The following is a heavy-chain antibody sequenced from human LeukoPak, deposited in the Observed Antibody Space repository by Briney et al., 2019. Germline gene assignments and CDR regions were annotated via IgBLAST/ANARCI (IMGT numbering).Heavy chain of an antibody. D-gene: IGHD2-21*02. V-gene: IGHV3-15*01. CDR3: ATQDNPWYSRYDH. J-gene: IGHJ4*02. Sequence: PGGSLRLSCAASGFSFTNTYMTWVRRAPGKGLEWVGRIRHKSDGGTTDYAAPVKGRFTISRDDSRSTLDLQMDSLKDDDTAVYYCATQDNPWYSRYDHWGQGTLVTVSS. CDR1: GFSFTNTY. CDR2: IRHKSDGGTT.